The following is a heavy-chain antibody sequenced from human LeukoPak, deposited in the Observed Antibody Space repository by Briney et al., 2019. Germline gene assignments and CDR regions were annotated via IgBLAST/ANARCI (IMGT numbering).Heavy chain of an antibody. CDR1: GYTFTSYG. D-gene: IGHD5-18*01. CDR2: ISAYNGNT. J-gene: IGHJ3*02. V-gene: IGHV1-18*01. CDR3: ARAGGYSYGSDAFDI. Sequence: AASVKVSCKASGYTFTSYGISWARQAPGQGLERMGWISAYNGNTNYAQKLQGRVTMTTDTSTSTAYMELRSLRSDDTAVYYCARAGGYSYGSDAFDIWGQGTMVTVSS.